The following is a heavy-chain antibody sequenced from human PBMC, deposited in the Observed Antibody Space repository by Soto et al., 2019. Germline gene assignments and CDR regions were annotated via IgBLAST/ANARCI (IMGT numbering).Heavy chain of an antibody. CDR1: GGSITNYY. D-gene: IGHD1-1*01. J-gene: IGHJ5*02. V-gene: IGHV4-4*07. Sequence: SETLSLTCTVSGGSITNYYWSWIRQPAGKGLEWIGRIYTKERTNYNLSFRNRVTMSVDTSKNQFSLKLDAVTAADTAVYYCARDEYKDGGHNWFDPWGQGTLVTVSS. CDR3: ARDEYKDGGHNWFDP. CDR2: IYTKERT.